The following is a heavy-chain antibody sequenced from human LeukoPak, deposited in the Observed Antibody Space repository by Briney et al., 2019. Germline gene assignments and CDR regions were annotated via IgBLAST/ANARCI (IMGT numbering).Heavy chain of an antibody. D-gene: IGHD2-2*02. CDR3: ATYCSSTNCYKSAHY. J-gene: IGHJ4*02. CDR1: GGSISSGSYY. CDR2: IYTSGST. V-gene: IGHV4-61*02. Sequence: SQTLSLTCTVSGGSISSGSYYWSWIRQPAGKGLEWLGRIYTSGSTNYNPSLKSRVTISVDTSKNLFSLKLTSVTAADTAVYYCATYCSSTNCYKSAHYWGQGTLVTVSS.